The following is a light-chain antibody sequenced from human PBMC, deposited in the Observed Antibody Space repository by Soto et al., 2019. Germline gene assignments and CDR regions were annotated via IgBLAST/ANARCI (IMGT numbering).Light chain of an antibody. V-gene: IGKV3D-15*01. J-gene: IGKJ5*01. CDR3: QLYGISPH. CDR1: QNIFRN. Sequence: IVMTQSPAPLSVSPGETATLSCRAPQNIFRNLAWYQHKPGQPPRLLIYASSNRATGIPDRFSGSASGTDFTLTINRLEPEDFAVYYCQLYGISPHLGQGTRLEIK. CDR2: ASS.